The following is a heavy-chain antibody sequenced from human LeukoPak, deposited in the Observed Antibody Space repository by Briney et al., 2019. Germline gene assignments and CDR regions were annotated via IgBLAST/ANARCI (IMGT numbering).Heavy chain of an antibody. Sequence: GGSLRLSCAASGFTFSSYGMHWVRQAPGKGLEWVVVISYDGSNKYYADSVKGRFTISRDDSKNTLYLQMNSLGAEDTAVYYCAKDRIYGSGSYLLDYWGQGTLVTVSS. CDR3: AKDRIYGSGSYLLDY. V-gene: IGHV3-30*18. CDR2: ISYDGSNK. J-gene: IGHJ4*02. D-gene: IGHD3-10*01. CDR1: GFTFSSYG.